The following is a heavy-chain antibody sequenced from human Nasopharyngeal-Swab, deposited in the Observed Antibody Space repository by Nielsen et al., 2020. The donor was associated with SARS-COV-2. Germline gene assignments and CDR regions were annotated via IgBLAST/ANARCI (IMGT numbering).Heavy chain of an antibody. J-gene: IGHJ6*03. CDR3: ARGKTTMVRGVIISNYYYYMDV. CDR2: INHSGST. CDR1: GGSFSGYY. D-gene: IGHD3-10*01. Sequence: SETLSLTCAVYGGSFSGYYWSWIRQPPGKGLEWIGEINHSGSTNYNPSLKSRVTISVDTSKNQISLKLSSVTAADTAVYYCARGKTTMVRGVIISNYYYYMDVWGKGTTVTVSS. V-gene: IGHV4-34*01.